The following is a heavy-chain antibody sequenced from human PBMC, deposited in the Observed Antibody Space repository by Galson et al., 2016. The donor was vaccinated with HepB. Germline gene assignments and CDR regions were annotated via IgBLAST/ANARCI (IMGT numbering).Heavy chain of an antibody. CDR2: ISSPSSSL. J-gene: IGHJ4*02. V-gene: IGHV3-48*02. CDR3: ARDLTRMVGANGF. D-gene: IGHD1-26*01. CDR1: GFTFSTYN. Sequence: SLRLSCAASGFTFSTYNMNWVRQAPGKGLEWVSYISSPSSSLYYADSVKGRFTISRGNAKNSLYLQMNSLRDEDSAIYYCARDLTRMVGANGFWGQGTLVTVSS.